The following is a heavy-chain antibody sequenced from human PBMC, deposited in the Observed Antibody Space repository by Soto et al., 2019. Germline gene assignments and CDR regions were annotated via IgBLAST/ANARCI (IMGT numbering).Heavy chain of an antibody. CDR2: ISSNGGST. V-gene: IGHV3-64D*08. D-gene: IGHD2-15*01. Sequence: GGSLRLSCSASGFTFSSYAMHWVRQAPGKGLEYVSAISSNGGSTYYADSVKGRFTISRDNSKNTLDLQMSSLRAEDTAVYYCVKDLYCSGGSCYQINNWFDPWGQGTLVTVSS. J-gene: IGHJ5*02. CDR3: VKDLYCSGGSCYQINNWFDP. CDR1: GFTFSSYA.